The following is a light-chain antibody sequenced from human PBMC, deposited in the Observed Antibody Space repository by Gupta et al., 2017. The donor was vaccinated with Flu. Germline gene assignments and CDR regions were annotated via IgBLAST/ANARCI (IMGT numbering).Light chain of an antibody. Sequence: QSVLTQPPSASGTPGQRVTISCSGSSSNIGSNYVYWYQQLPGTAPKLLIYKNNQRPSGAPAPFSCSKSGTSASPAIRGLPSEDEAGYYCAAWEDRPSGLWVFGGGTKLTVL. CDR3: AAWEDRPSGLWV. V-gene: IGLV1-47*01. CDR2: KNN. CDR1: SSNIGSNY. J-gene: IGLJ3*02.